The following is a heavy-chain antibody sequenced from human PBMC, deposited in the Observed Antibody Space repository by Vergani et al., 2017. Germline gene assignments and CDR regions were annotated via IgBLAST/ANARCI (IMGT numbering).Heavy chain of an antibody. V-gene: IGHV4-59*01. D-gene: IGHD1-14*01. CDR3: ARSVVSRNPPDYFDN. CDR1: GGSLSGYY. Sequence: QVQLQESGPGLVRPSETLSLTCTVSGGSLSGYYWNWIRQTPGEGLEGIGYVEDSGYFNYNPSLKTRVSMSLDTSNNQFSLMLSSVTVADTAVDYCARSVVSRNPPDYFDNWGQGTLVTVSS. J-gene: IGHJ4*02. CDR2: VEDSGYF.